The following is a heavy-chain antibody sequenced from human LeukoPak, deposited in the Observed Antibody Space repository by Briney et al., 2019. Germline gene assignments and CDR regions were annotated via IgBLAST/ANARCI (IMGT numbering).Heavy chain of an antibody. CDR1: GYTFTSYY. Sequence: ASVKVSCKASGYTFTSYYMHWVRQAPGQGLEWMGIINPSGGSTGYAQEFQGRVTMTRDTSTSTVYMELSSLRSEDTAVYYCARVVGAENFDYWGQGTLVTVSS. V-gene: IGHV1-46*01. CDR2: INPSGGST. CDR3: ARVVGAENFDY. J-gene: IGHJ4*02. D-gene: IGHD1-26*01.